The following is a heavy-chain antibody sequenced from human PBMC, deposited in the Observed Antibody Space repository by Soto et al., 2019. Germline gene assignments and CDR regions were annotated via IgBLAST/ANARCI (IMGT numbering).Heavy chain of an antibody. CDR3: AGGYSGYDWGGYYGMDV. D-gene: IGHD5-12*01. CDR1: GYSFTSYW. CDR2: IDPSDSYT. Sequence: GESLKISCKGSGYSFTSYWISWVRQMPGKGLEWMGRIDPSDSYTNYSPSFQGHVTISADKSISTAYLQWSSLKASDTAMYYCAGGYSGYDWGGYYGMDVWGQGTTVTVSS. V-gene: IGHV5-10-1*01. J-gene: IGHJ6*02.